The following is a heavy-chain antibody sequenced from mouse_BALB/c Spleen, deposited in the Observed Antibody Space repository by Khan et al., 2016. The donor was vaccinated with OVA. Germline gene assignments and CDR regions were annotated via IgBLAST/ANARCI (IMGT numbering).Heavy chain of an antibody. Sequence: EVQLQESGPGLVKPSQSLSLTCSVTGYSITSGYYWNWIRQFPGNKLEWMGYMTYDGNNNSTPFLKNRISITRDTSKNKFVLKLNSVTTEETATYYCARNYYSSSLWFAYWGQGTLVTVSA. CDR3: ARNYYSSSLWFAY. CDR1: GYSITSGYY. CDR2: MTYDGNN. J-gene: IGHJ3*01. V-gene: IGHV3-6*02. D-gene: IGHD1-1*01.